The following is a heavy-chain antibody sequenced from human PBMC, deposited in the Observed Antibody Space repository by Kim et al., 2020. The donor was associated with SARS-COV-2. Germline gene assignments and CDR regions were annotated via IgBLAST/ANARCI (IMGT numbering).Heavy chain of an antibody. J-gene: IGHJ3*02. V-gene: IGHV3-53*03. D-gene: IGHD3-3*01. CDR3: ARGGTVLWIGHHALDI. CDR1: GFAVSSIY. CDR2: LYSGGVT. Sequence: GGSLRLSCAASGFAVSSIYMTWVRQAPGKGLEWVSVLYSGGVTYYGDSVRGGLTISRDNATNTLYLQMSSLRVDDTAIYYCARGGTVLWIGHHALDIWC.